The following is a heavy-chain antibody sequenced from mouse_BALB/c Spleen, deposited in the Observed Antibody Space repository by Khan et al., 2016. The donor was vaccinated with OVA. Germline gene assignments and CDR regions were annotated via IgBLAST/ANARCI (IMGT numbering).Heavy chain of an antibody. CDR2: ISPANGNT. J-gene: IGHJ1*01. V-gene: IGHV14-3*02. CDR3: ARPSYDPRDFEV. CDR1: GFYIKDTY. D-gene: IGHD2-3*01. Sequence: EVQLQESGAELVKPGASVKLSCTASGFYIKDTYLHWVKQRPEQGLEWIGMISPANGNTQYYPKFQGKATIISDTSSNTSYQLLNSLTSEDTAVYCCARPSYDPRDFEVWGAGTTVTVSS.